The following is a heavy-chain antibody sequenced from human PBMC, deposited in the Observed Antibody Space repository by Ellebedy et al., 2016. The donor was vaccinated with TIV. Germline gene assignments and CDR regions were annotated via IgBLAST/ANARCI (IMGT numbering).Heavy chain of an antibody. CDR1: GYSFSSRW. CDR3: ARPTYGDLLDY. CDR2: IYPGDSDT. D-gene: IGHD4-17*01. V-gene: IGHV5-51*01. J-gene: IGHJ4*02. Sequence: KVSCKGTGYSFSSRWIGWVRQKPGKGPEWMGIIYPGDSDTRYSPSFQGQVTISADTSTSTAYLQWSSLKASDTAMYYCARPTYGDLLDYWGQGTLVTVSS.